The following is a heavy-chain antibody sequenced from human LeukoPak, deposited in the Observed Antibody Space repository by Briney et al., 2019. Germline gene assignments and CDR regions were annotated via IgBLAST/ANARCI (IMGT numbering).Heavy chain of an antibody. CDR1: GFIFSNYA. V-gene: IGHV3-23*01. D-gene: IGHD3-22*01. CDR2: ISRSGGSL. Sequence: GGSLRLSCTASGFIFSNYAMNWVRQAPGKGLEWVSVISRSGGSLFYADSVKGRFTISRDNSKNTLFLQMSSLTAEDTAVYYCAKKESGNFPLENWGQGTLVTVSS. J-gene: IGHJ4*02. CDR3: AKKESGNFPLEN.